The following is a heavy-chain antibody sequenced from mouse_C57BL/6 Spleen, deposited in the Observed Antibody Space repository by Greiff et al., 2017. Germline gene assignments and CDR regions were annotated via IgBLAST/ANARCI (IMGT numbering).Heavy chain of an antibody. CDR2: INPNNGGT. Sequence: EVQLQQSGPELVKPGASVKISCKASGYTFTDYYMNWVKQSHGKSLEWIGDINPNNGGTSYNQKFKGKATLTVDKSSSTAYMELRSLTSEDSAVYYCARRLWSKYFDVWGTGTTVTVSS. J-gene: IGHJ1*03. V-gene: IGHV1-26*01. CDR1: GYTFTDYY. D-gene: IGHD1-1*02. CDR3: ARRLWSKYFDV.